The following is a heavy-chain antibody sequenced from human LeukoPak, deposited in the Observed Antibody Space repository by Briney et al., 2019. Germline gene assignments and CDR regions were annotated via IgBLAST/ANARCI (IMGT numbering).Heavy chain of an antibody. Sequence: GGSLRLSCAASTFTFSRYAMAWVRQAPGKGLEWVSAISPTGASTNYAGSVKGRFTISRDNPKNTLYLQMNSLRAEDTAVYFCAKRGVVIRVILVGFHKEAYYFDSWGQGALVTVSS. CDR2: ISPTGAST. V-gene: IGHV3-23*01. CDR1: TFTFSRYA. D-gene: IGHD3-22*01. J-gene: IGHJ4*02. CDR3: AKRGVVIRVILVGFHKEAYYFDS.